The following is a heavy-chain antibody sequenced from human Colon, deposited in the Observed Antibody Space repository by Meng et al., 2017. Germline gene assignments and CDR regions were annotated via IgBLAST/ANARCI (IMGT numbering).Heavy chain of an antibody. J-gene: IGHJ4*02. CDR2: ISHDGTNQ. D-gene: IGHD6-19*01. CDR1: GFTFSTRA. CDR3: ARVPPSLRVAENFFDH. V-gene: IGHV3-30*04. Sequence: GESLKIPCAASGFTFSTRAMHWVRLAPGKGVEWVAGISHDGTNQFYADSVQGRVTISRDNSKNTLFLQLNSLRPEDTALYYCARVPPSLRVAENFFDHWGQGTLVTVSS.